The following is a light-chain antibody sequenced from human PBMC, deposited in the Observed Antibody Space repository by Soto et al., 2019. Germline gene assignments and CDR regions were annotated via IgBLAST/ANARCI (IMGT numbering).Light chain of an antibody. CDR2: EVT. CDR3: SSYAGSNNFVV. CDR1: ISDVGGYNY. J-gene: IGLJ2*01. Sequence: QSALTQPPSASGSPGQSVTISCTGTISDVGGYNYVSWYQQHPGKAPKLMIYEVTKRPSGVPDRFSGAKSGNTSFLPVSGRPAEDEGDVYCSSYAGSNNFVVFGGGTKLTVL. V-gene: IGLV2-8*01.